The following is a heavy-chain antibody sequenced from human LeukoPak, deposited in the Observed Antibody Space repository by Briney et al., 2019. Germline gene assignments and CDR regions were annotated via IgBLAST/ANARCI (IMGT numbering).Heavy chain of an antibody. Sequence: ASVKVSCKASGGTFSSYAISWVRQAPGQELEWMGGIIPIFGTANYAQKFQGRVTITTDESTSTAYMELSSLRSEDTAVYYCAREGRGMATYDYWGQGTLVTVSS. CDR3: AREGRGMATYDY. D-gene: IGHD5-24*01. J-gene: IGHJ4*02. CDR1: GGTFSSYA. V-gene: IGHV1-69*05. CDR2: IIPIFGTA.